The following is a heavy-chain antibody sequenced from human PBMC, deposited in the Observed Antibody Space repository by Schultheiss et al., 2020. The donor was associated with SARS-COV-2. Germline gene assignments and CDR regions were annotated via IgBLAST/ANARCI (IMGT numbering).Heavy chain of an antibody. CDR2: ISSSSSYI. CDR1: GFTFSSYS. V-gene: IGHV3-21*01. D-gene: IGHD4-17*01. J-gene: IGHJ1*01. Sequence: GGSLRLSCAASGFTFSSYSMNWVRQAPGKGLEWVSSISSSSSYIYYADSVKGRFTISRDNAKNSLYLQMNSLRAEDTAVYYCARAPVTTLAEYFQHWGQGTLVTVSS. CDR3: ARAPVTTLAEYFQH.